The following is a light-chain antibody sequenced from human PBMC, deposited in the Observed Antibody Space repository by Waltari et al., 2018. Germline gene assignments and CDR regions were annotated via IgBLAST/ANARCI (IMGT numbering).Light chain of an antibody. Sequence: DVQMTQSPSTLSAPLGDRVTITCRASHSIGNWLAWYQQKPGKAPKLLIQKTSDLQNGVPSRFSGSGSGTDFTLTISSLQPDDFATYVCQQSVSYPRKFGQGTKVEV. CDR1: HSIGNW. CDR3: QQSVSYPRK. CDR2: KTS. J-gene: IGKJ1*01. V-gene: IGKV1-5*03.